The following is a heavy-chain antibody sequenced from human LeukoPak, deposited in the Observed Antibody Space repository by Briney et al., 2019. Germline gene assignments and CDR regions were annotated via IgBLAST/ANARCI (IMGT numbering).Heavy chain of an antibody. D-gene: IGHD3-3*01. CDR1: GGSFSGYY. Sequence: PSETLSLTCAVYGGSFSGYYWSWIRQPPGKGLEWIGEINHSGSTNYNPSLKSRVTISVDTSKNQFSLKLSSVTAADTAVYYCATGQKTMYDFWSGYYPPFDYWGQGTLVTVSS. J-gene: IGHJ4*02. CDR3: ATGQKTMYDFWSGYYPPFDY. CDR2: INHSGST. V-gene: IGHV4-34*01.